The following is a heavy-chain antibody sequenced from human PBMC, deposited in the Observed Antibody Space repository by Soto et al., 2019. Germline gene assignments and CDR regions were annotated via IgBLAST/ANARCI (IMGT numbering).Heavy chain of an antibody. J-gene: IGHJ6*03. CDR2: IYYSGST. D-gene: IGHD2-2*01. CDR3: ARGRGYCSSTSCYFVYYYYMDV. Sequence: PSETLSLTCTVSGGSISSYYWSWIRQPPGKGLEWIGYIYYSGSTNYNPSLKSRVTISVDTSKNQFSLKLSSVTAADTAVYYCARGRGYCSSTSCYFVYYYYMDVWGKGTTVTVSS. CDR1: GGSISSYY. V-gene: IGHV4-59*01.